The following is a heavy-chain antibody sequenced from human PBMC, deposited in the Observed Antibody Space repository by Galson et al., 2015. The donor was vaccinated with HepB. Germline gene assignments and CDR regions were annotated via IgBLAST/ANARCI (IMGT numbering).Heavy chain of an antibody. CDR2: INTNTGNP. CDR1: GYTLNNYA. V-gene: IGHV7-4-1*02. D-gene: IGHD3/OR15-3a*01. CDR3: AKDRTRSTFGLPNPFDYMDV. Sequence: SVKVSCKASGYTLNNYALSWVRQVHGQGLEWMGWINTNTGNPTYARAFTGRFVFSLDTSVNTAYLQINSLRADDSAVYYCAKDRTRSTFGLPNPFDYMDVWGKGTTVIVSS. J-gene: IGHJ6*03.